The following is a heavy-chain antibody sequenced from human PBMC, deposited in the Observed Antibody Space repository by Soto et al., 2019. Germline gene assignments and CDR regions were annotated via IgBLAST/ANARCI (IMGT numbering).Heavy chain of an antibody. Sequence: ASVKVSCKASGYTFTDYYLYWMRQAPGQGLEWMGWINPNSGDTNYAQKFQGRLTMTRDTSINTAYMELFRLRSDDTAVYYCARVWDFWSGLPYDYWGQGTLVTVSS. CDR3: ARVWDFWSGLPYDY. CDR1: GYTFTDYY. J-gene: IGHJ4*02. CDR2: INPNSGDT. D-gene: IGHD3-3*01. V-gene: IGHV1-2*02.